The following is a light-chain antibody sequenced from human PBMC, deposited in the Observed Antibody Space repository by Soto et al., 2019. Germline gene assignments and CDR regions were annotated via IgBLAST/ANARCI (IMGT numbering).Light chain of an antibody. CDR1: SSDVGSYNL. J-gene: IGLJ2*01. CDR2: EGS. Sequence: QSALTQPASLSGSPGQSITISCTGTSSDVGSYNLVSWYQQHPGKAPKLMIYEGSKRPSGVSNRFSGSKSGNTASLSISGLQAEDEADYYCCSYAGSSTYVVFGGGTKVTAL. V-gene: IGLV2-23*01. CDR3: CSYAGSSTYVV.